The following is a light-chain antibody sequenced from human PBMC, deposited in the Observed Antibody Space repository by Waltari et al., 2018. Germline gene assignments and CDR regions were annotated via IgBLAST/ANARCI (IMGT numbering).Light chain of an antibody. J-gene: IGLJ2*01. V-gene: IGLV3-1*01. CDR2: QDS. CDR1: NSGDKY. CDR3: QAWDSSVV. Sequence: SYELTQPPSVSVSPGQTASITCSGDNSGDKYACWYQQKPGHSPVLVIYQDSKRPSGIPERFSGSNSGNTATLTISGTQAMDEADYYCQAWDSSVVFGGGTKLTVL.